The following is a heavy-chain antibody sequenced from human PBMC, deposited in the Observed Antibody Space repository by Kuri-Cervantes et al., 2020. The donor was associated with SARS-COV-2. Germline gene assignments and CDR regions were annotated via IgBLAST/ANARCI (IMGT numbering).Heavy chain of an antibody. CDR3: ARGWTTVTTPYFDY. CDR2: IYTSGST. Sequence: ESLKISCTVSGGSISSYYWSWIRQPAGKGLEWIGRIYTSGSTNYNPSLKSRVTTSVDTSKNQFSLKLSSVTAADTAVYYCARGWTTVTTPYFDYWGRGTLVTVSS. V-gene: IGHV4-4*07. J-gene: IGHJ4*02. CDR1: GGSISSYY. D-gene: IGHD4-11*01.